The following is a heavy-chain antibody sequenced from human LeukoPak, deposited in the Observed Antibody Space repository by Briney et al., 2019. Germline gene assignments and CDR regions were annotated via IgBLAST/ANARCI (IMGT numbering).Heavy chain of an antibody. Sequence: SETLSLTCTVSGGSISSYYWSWIRQPPGKGLEWIGYIHYSGSTNYNPSLKSRVTISVDMSKNQFSLKLSSVTAADTAVYYCARSVEGYCRGGSCYYYSYYMDVWGKGTTVTVSS. CDR3: ARSVEGYCRGGSCYYYSYYMDV. CDR2: IHYSGST. J-gene: IGHJ6*03. D-gene: IGHD2-15*01. V-gene: IGHV4-59*01. CDR1: GGSISSYY.